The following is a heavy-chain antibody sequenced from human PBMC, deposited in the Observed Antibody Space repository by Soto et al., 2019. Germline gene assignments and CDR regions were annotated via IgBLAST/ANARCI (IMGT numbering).Heavy chain of an antibody. V-gene: IGHV1-69*01. J-gene: IGHJ4*02. CDR2: VVPVFGRP. CDR3: AREGSGYNF. CDR1: GGSFSKFG. Sequence: KVSYKXSGGSFSKFGISWVRQAPGQGLEWMGGVVPVFGRPNYAQRLRGRLTIIADESTSTGYLELISPRSDDTAVYYCAREGSGYNFWGQGTPVTVSS. D-gene: IGHD5-12*01.